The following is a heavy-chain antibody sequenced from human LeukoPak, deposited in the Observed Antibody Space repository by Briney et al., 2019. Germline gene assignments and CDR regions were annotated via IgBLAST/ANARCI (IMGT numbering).Heavy chain of an antibody. CDR2: IWYDGSNK. CDR3: ARDLPDSSGWSDY. CDR1: GFTFSSYG. J-gene: IGHJ4*02. Sequence: PGGSLRLSCAASGFTFSSYGMHWVRQAPGKGLEWVAVIWYDGSNKYYADSVKGRFTISRDNSKNTLYLQMNSLRAEDTAVYYCARDLPDSSGWSDYWGQGTLVTVSS. D-gene: IGHD6-19*01. V-gene: IGHV3-33*01.